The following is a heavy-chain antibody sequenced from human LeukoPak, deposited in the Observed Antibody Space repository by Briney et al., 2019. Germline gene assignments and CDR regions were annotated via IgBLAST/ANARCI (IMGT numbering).Heavy chain of an antibody. V-gene: IGHV4-59*01. CDR1: GGSISSYY. CDR3: ARGGGSFDY. Sequence: SETLSLTCTVSGGSISSYYWSWIRQPPGKGLEWIGYIYYSGSTNYNPSLKSRVTISVDTSKNQFSLKLSSVTAAVTAVYYCARGGGSFDYWGQGTLVTVSS. J-gene: IGHJ4*02. CDR2: IYYSGST. D-gene: IGHD1-26*01.